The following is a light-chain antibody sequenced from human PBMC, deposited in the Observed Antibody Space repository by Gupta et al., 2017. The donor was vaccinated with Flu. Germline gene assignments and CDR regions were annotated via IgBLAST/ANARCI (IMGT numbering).Light chain of an antibody. V-gene: IGLV3-25*02. CDR2: KDT. CDR1: ALSKQY. CDR3: QSADITGASRV. Sequence: YQLTQAPAMSVSPRPTATIPCPGSALSKQYVYWYRQRPGQAPVLLIYKDTERASGIPDRISGSSSGTRVTLTIRGVQTEDEADYYCQSADITGASRVFGGGT. J-gene: IGLJ3*02.